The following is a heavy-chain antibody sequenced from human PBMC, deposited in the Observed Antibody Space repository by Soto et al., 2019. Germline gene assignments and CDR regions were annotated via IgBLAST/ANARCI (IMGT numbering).Heavy chain of an antibody. CDR3: AKDHAVFYDFWSGYYNYYYYYGMDV. CDR2: ISYDGSNK. J-gene: IGHJ6*02. D-gene: IGHD3-3*01. V-gene: IGHV3-30*18. Sequence: GGSLRLSCAASGFTFSSYGMHWVRQAPGKGLEWVAVISYDGSNKYYADSVKGRFTISRDNSKNTLYLQMNSLRAEDTAVYYCAKDHAVFYDFWSGYYNYYYYYGMDVWGQGTTVTVSS. CDR1: GFTFSSYG.